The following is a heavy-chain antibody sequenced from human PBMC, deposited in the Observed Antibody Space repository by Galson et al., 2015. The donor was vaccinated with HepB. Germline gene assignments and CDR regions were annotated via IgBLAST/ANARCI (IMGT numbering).Heavy chain of an antibody. D-gene: IGHD3-9*01. J-gene: IGHJ4*02. CDR2: FKSKSDGGTT. V-gene: IGHV3-15*01. CDR3: IAADTLYHPLTGDPIYVEF. CDR1: GFTFTNAW. Sequence: SLRLSCAASGFTFTNAWMSWVRQAPGKGLEWVGRFKSKSDGGTTDYAAPVKGRFTISRDDSKYTLYLQMNSLKTEDTAVYYCIAADTLYHPLTGDPIYVEFWGQGALVTVSS.